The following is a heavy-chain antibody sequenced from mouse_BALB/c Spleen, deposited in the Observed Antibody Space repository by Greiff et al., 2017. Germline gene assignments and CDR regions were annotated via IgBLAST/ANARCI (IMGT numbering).Heavy chain of an antibody. J-gene: IGHJ1*01. CDR3: ARICYGEWYFDV. CDR1: GYSFTGYY. Sequence: LVKTGASVKISCKASGYSFTGYYMHWVKQSHGKSLEWIGYISCYNGATSYNQKFKGKATFTVDTSSSTAYMQFNSLTSEDSAVYVYARICYGEWYFDVWGAGTTVTVSS. V-gene: IGHV1S34*01. CDR2: ISCYNGAT. D-gene: IGHD2-1*01.